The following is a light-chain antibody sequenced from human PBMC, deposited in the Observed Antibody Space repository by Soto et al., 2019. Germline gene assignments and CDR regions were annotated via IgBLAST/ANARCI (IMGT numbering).Light chain of an antibody. CDR1: QGIGSD. CDR3: LQDHSYLT. CDR2: AVS. Sequence: AIEMTQSPSSLSASVGDRVTIACRASQGIGSDLAWYQQRPGKAPKLLIYAVSSLQNGVPSRFSGSGSGTVFTLTISSLQPEDIATYYCLQDHSYLTFGGGTKVEIK. V-gene: IGKV1-6*01. J-gene: IGKJ4*01.